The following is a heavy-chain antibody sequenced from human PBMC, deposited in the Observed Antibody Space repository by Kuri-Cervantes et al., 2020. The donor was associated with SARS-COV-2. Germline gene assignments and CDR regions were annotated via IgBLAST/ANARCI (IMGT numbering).Heavy chain of an antibody. V-gene: IGHV4-39*01. CDR3: ARVAGTTGTTIDDDAFDI. CDR2: IYYSGST. Sequence: GSLRLSCTVSGGSISSSSYYWGWIRQPPGKGLEWIGSIYYSGSTYYNPSLKSRVTISVDTSKNQFSLKLSSVTAADTAVYYCARVAGTTGTTIDDDAFDIWGQGTMVTVSS. CDR1: GGSISSSSYY. J-gene: IGHJ3*02. D-gene: IGHD1-1*01.